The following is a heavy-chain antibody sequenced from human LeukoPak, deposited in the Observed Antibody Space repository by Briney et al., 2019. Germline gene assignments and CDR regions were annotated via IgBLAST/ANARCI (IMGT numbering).Heavy chain of an antibody. V-gene: IGHV5-51*01. J-gene: IGHJ4*02. CDR1: GYSFTTYW. D-gene: IGHD3-16*01. Sequence: GESLKISCKGSGYSFTTYWIGWVRQMPGKGLEWMGLIYPGDPHTTYSPSFQGQVTISADKSISTAYLQWSSLKASDTAMYYCATTYAGRYYFDYWGQGTLVTVSS. CDR2: IYPGDPHT. CDR3: ATTYAGRYYFDY.